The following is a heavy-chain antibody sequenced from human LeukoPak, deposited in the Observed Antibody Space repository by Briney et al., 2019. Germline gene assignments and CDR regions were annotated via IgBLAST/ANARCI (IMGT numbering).Heavy chain of an antibody. V-gene: IGHV1-24*01. Sequence: VASVKVSCKVSGYTLTELSMHWVRQAPGKGLEWMGGFDPEDGETIYAQKLQGRVTMTTDTSTSTAYMELRSLRSDDTAVYYCAREEAQHFDYWGQGTLVTVSS. J-gene: IGHJ4*02. CDR2: FDPEDGET. CDR3: AREEAQHFDY. CDR1: GYTLTELS.